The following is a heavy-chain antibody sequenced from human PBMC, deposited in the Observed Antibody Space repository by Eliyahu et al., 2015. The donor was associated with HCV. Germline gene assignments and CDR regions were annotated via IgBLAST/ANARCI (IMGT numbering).Heavy chain of an antibody. CDR2: INHSGST. CDR1: GGSFSGYY. D-gene: IGHD3-22*01. V-gene: IGHV4-34*01. Sequence: QVQLQQWGAGLLKPSETLSLTCAVYGGSFSGYYWXXIRXPPGKGLEWIGEINHSGSTNHNPSLKSRVTISVDTSKNQFSLKLSSVTAADTAVYYCARGGRSWKRVGLTYYYDSSGYYGMDYWGQGTLVTVSS. J-gene: IGHJ4*02. CDR3: ARGGRSWKRVGLTYYYDSSGYYGMDY.